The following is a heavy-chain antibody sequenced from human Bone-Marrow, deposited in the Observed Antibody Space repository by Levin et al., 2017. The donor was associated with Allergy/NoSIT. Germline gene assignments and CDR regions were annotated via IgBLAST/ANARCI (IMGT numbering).Heavy chain of an antibody. J-gene: IGHJ6*02. V-gene: IGHV3-53*01. CDR1: GVTVSTNY. CDR3: ARGFREAGRLGVLLDV. D-gene: IGHD6-6*01. Sequence: GESLKISCVASGVTVSTNYITWVRQTPAKGLEWVSALYSGGSTISADSVKGRFTISRDDSKNTVYLQMSSLRAEDTAVYYCARGFREAGRLGVLLDVWGQGTTVTVSS. CDR2: LYSGGST.